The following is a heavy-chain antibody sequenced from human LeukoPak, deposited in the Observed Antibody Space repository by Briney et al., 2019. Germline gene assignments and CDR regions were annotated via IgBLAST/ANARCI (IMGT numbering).Heavy chain of an antibody. V-gene: IGHV3-21*06. CDR2: ISGSSNYI. Sequence: GGSLRLSCAASGFPFGTFSMYWVRQVPGKGLEWVSSISGSSNYIYYADSVKGRFTISRDNAKNSLYLQMNSLRAEDTAVYYCASLRDCTSGSCYSRLDYWGQGSLVTVSS. CDR1: GFPFGTFS. J-gene: IGHJ4*02. D-gene: IGHD2-15*01. CDR3: ASLRDCTSGSCYSRLDY.